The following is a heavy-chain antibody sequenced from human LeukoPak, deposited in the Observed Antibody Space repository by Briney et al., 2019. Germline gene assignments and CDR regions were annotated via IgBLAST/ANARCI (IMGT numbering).Heavy chain of an antibody. J-gene: IGHJ3*02. Sequence: SETLSLTCAVYGGSFSGYYWSWIRQPPGKGLEWIGEINHSGSTNYNPSLKSRVTISVDTSKNQFSLKLSSVTAADTAVYYCARGYSRRRRITMIVVVIGNGYKGNDAFDIWGQGTMVTVSS. D-gene: IGHD3-22*01. CDR1: GGSFSGYY. CDR3: ARGYSRRRRITMIVVVIGNGYKGNDAFDI. V-gene: IGHV4-34*01. CDR2: INHSGST.